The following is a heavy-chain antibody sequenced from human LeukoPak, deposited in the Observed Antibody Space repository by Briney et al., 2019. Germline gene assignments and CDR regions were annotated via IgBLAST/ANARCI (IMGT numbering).Heavy chain of an antibody. D-gene: IGHD2-15*01. Sequence: PSETLSLTCTVSGGSISSSSHYWSWIRQPPGKGLEWIGEINHSGSTNYNPSLKSRVTISVDTSKNQFSLKLSSVTAADTAVYYCARGRYCSGGSCYSYLFGYWGQGTLVTVSS. J-gene: IGHJ4*02. V-gene: IGHV4-39*07. CDR1: GGSISSSSHY. CDR2: INHSGST. CDR3: ARGRYCSGGSCYSYLFGY.